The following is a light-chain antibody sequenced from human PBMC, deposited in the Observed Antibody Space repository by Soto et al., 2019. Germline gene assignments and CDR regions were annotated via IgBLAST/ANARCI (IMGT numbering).Light chain of an antibody. CDR1: QSVSNNY. CDR3: QQYGNSPRLT. Sequence: ESGLTQAPGTLSLSPGKRSADSCRASQSVSNNYLAWYQQKPGQAPRLLIYDASNRATGIPARFSGSGSGTDFTLTISRLEPEDFAVYYCQQYGNSPRLTFGGGTKVDIK. CDR2: DAS. J-gene: IGKJ4*01. V-gene: IGKV3-20*01.